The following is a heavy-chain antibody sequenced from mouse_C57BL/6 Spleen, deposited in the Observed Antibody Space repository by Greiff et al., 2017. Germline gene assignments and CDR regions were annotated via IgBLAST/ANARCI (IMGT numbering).Heavy chain of an antibody. V-gene: IGHV1-55*01. CDR2: IYPGSGST. CDR3: ARYYGSSYWYFEV. D-gene: IGHD1-1*01. J-gene: IGHJ1*03. Sequence: QVHVKQPGAELVKPGASVKMSCKASGYTFTSYWITWVKQRPGQGLEWIGDIYPGSGSTNYNEKFKSKATLTVDTSSSTAYMQLSSLTSEDSAVYYCARYYGSSYWYFEVWGTGTTVTVSS. CDR1: GYTFTSYW.